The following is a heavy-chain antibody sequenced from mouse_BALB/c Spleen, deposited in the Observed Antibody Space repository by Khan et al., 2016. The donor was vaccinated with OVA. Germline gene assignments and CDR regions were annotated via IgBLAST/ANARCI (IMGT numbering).Heavy chain of an antibody. CDR2: IYPGDGSS. J-gene: IGHJ3*01. Sequence: QVQLKESGPELVKPGASVKMSCKASGYTFTSYYIHWVKQRPGQGLEWIGWIYPGDGSSNYNEKFKGKTTLNEDKSSSTAYMLISSLTSEDSAIYFCARDHGYDEGFGYWGQGTLVTVSA. V-gene: IGHV1S56*01. CDR3: ARDHGYDEGFGY. D-gene: IGHD2-2*01. CDR1: GYTFTSYY.